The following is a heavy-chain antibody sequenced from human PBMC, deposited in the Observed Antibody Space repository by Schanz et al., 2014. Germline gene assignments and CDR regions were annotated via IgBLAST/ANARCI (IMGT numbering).Heavy chain of an antibody. CDR1: GFTVNTNY. J-gene: IGHJ3*01. V-gene: IGHV3-53*01. CDR3: AKGNSGPLDAFDV. Sequence: EVQLVESGGGLIQPGGSLRLSCAVSGFTVNTNYMSWVRQAPGKGLEWISSMYINSGSTQYADSVKGRFIISRDSSKNTLNLQMNSLRAEDTAVYYCAKGNSGPLDAFDVWGQGTMVTVSS. CDR2: MYINSGST.